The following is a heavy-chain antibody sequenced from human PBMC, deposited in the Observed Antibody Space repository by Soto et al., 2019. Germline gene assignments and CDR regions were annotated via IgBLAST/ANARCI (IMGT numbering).Heavy chain of an antibody. CDR2: ISNDGTKK. Sequence: QVQLVESGGGVVQPGRSLRLSCAASGFTFSDYAIHWVRQAPGEGLEWVAVISNDGTKKFYADSVKGRFTISSDNSMKTLYLQMNSLRADDTALYSFAIHRWELGPSYYWGQGTLVTVSS. J-gene: IGHJ4*02. V-gene: IGHV3-30*04. D-gene: IGHD1-26*01. CDR3: AIHRWELGPSYY. CDR1: GFTFSDYA.